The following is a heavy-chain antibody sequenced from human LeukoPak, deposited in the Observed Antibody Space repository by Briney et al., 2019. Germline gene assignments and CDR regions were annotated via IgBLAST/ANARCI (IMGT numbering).Heavy chain of an antibody. J-gene: IGHJ4*02. V-gene: IGHV4-34*01. D-gene: IGHD3-10*01. CDR3: AGQRGPYYFDY. CDR1: GGSFSGYY. CDR2: INHSGST. Sequence: PSETLSLTCAVYGGSFSGYYWSWIRQPPGKGLEWIGEINHSGSTNYNPSLKSRVTISVDTSKNQFSLKLSSVTAADTAVYYCAGQRGPYYFDYWGQGTLVTVSS.